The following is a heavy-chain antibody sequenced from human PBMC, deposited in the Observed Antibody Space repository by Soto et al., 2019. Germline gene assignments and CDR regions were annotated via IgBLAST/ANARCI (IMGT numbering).Heavy chain of an antibody. CDR2: IYYSGST. Sequence: SEPRSLTGTGSGGSVSIGSYYWSWIRQPPGKGLEWIGYIYYSGSTNYNPSLKSRVTISVDTSKNQFSLKLSSVTAADTAVYYCARADIVVVPRPEINWFDPWGQGTLVTVSS. CDR3: ARADIVVVPRPEINWFDP. V-gene: IGHV4-61*01. D-gene: IGHD2-2*01. J-gene: IGHJ5*02. CDR1: GGSVSIGSYY.